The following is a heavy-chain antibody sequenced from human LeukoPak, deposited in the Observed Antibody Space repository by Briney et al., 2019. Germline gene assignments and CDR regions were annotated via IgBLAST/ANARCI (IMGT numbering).Heavy chain of an antibody. J-gene: IGHJ4*02. CDR3: ARGAAIAVAGIGGIY. V-gene: IGHV4-59*01. D-gene: IGHD6-19*01. CDR2: IYYSGST. CDR1: GGSISSYY. Sequence: PSETLSLTCTVSGGSISSYYWSWIRQPPGKGLEWIGYIYYSGSTNYNPSLKSRVTISVDTSKNQFSLKLSSVTAADTAVYYCARGAAIAVAGIGGIYWGQGTLVTVSS.